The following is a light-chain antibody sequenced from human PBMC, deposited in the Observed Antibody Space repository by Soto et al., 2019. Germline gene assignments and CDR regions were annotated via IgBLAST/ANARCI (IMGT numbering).Light chain of an antibody. CDR3: QQYNNWPCT. CDR2: DAS. V-gene: IGKV3-15*01. Sequence: EIVMTQSPSTLSVSPGERATLSCRASQSVSSNLAWYRQKPGQAPKLLIYDASTRATGIPARFSGSGSGTALILPISSLQHEDFAVYYCQQYNNWPCTFGQGTKLEIK. CDR1: QSVSSN. J-gene: IGKJ2*02.